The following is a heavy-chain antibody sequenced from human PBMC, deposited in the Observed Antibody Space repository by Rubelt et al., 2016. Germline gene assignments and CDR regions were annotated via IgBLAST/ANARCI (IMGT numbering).Heavy chain of an antibody. CDR1: GFTFSSYA. D-gene: IGHD5-24*01. V-gene: IGHV3-23*01. J-gene: IGHJ6*02. CDR3: AKGGDGYNPGYYYYYGMDV. Sequence: EVQLLESGGGLVQPGGSLRLSCAASGFTFSSYAMSWVRQAPGKGLEWVSAISGSGGCPYYADSVKGRFTSSRDNSKNTLYLQMNSLRAEDTAVYYCAKGGDGYNPGYYYYYGMDVWGQGTTVTVSS. CDR2: ISGSGGCP.